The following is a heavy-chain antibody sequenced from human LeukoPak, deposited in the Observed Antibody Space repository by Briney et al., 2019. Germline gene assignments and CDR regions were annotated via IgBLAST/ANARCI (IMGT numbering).Heavy chain of an antibody. Sequence: GESLKISCKGSGYSFISYWIGWVRHMPGKGLEWMGIIYSPSFQGQVTISADKSISTAYLQWGSLKASDTAMYYCARVRYSSSFSALDYWGQGTLVTVSS. V-gene: IGHV5-51*01. D-gene: IGHD6-6*01. CDR3: ARVRYSSSFSALDY. CDR1: GYSFISYW. CDR2: IY. J-gene: IGHJ4*02.